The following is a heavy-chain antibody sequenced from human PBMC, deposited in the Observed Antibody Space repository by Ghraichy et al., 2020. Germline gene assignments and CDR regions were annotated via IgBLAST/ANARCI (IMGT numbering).Heavy chain of an antibody. CDR3: ARQVITGTTGGAFDI. D-gene: IGHD1-20*01. CDR2: IYHSGST. Sequence: SETLSLTCAVSGGSISSGGYSWSWIRQPPGKGLEWIGYIYHSGSTYYNPSLKSRVTISVDRSKNQFSLKLSSVTAADTAVYYCARQVITGTTGGAFDIWGQGTMVTVSS. V-gene: IGHV4-30-2*01. J-gene: IGHJ3*02. CDR1: GGSISSGGYS.